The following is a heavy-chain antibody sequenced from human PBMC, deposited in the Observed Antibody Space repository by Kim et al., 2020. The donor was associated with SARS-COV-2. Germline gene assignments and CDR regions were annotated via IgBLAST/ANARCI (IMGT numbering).Heavy chain of an antibody. J-gene: IGHJ5*02. CDR2: IFYTGKT. V-gene: IGHV4-39*01. Sequence: SETLSLTCTVSGGSISSSDYYWGWIRQPPGKGLEWFGIIFYTGKTYYNPSLKSRVTISVDTSKNQFSLELTSVTAADTAVYYCGRHKTGADWFDPWGQGTLVTVSS. D-gene: IGHD3-10*01. CDR3: GRHKTGADWFDP. CDR1: GGSISSSDYY.